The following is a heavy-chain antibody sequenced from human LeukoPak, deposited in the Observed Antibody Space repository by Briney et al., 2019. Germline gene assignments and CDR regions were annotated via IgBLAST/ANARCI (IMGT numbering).Heavy chain of an antibody. D-gene: IGHD3-9*01. CDR3: VRVERVWFDSDY. V-gene: IGHV3-21*01. Sequence: GGSLRLSCAASGFVFRNYNMNWVRQAPGKGLEWVSSIDISDTYYAEAVKGRFTISRDNARNSMYLQMHSLRAQDPALYYCVRVERVWFDSDYWGQGTLVTVSS. J-gene: IGHJ4*02. CDR2: IDISDT. CDR1: GFVFRNYN.